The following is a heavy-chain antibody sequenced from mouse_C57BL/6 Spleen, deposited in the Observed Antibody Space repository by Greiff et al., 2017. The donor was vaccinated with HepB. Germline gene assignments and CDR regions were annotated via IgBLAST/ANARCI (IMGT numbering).Heavy chain of an antibody. D-gene: IGHD1-1*01. Sequence: QVQLQQPGAELVKPGASVKLSCKASGYTFTSYWMHWVKQRPGQGLEWIGMIHPNSGSTNYNEKFKSKATLTVDKSSSTAYLQLISLTSEDSAVYYCARRTTVVALYAMDYWGQGTSVTVSS. CDR3: ARRTTVVALYAMDY. J-gene: IGHJ4*01. V-gene: IGHV1-64*01. CDR2: IHPNSGST. CDR1: GYTFTSYW.